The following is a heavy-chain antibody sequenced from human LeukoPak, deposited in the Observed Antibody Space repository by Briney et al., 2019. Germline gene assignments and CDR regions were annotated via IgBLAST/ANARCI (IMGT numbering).Heavy chain of an antibody. CDR1: GFTFSSYW. V-gene: IGHV3-7*01. D-gene: IGHD3-22*01. CDR3: ARERYDSSGYYRVLDY. J-gene: IGHJ4*02. Sequence: PGGSLRLSCAASGFTFSSYWMSWVRQAPGKGLEWVANIKQDGSEKYYVDSVKGRFTISRDNAKNSLYLQMNSLRAEDTAVYYCARERYDSSGYYRVLDYWGQGTLVTVSS. CDR2: IKQDGSEK.